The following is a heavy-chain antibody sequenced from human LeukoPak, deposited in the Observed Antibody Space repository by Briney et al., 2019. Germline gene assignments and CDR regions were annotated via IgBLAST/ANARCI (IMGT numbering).Heavy chain of an antibody. CDR2: IYYSGST. CDR3: ARATWGFGGVIVAYYYYGMDV. CDR1: GGSISSYY. J-gene: IGHJ6*02. V-gene: IGHV4-59*01. Sequence: SETLSLTCTVSGGSISSYYWSWIRQPPGKGLEWIGYIYYSGSTNYSPSLKSRVTISVDTSKNQFSLKLSSVTAADTAVYYCARATWGFGGVIVAYYYYGMDVWGQGTTVTVSS. D-gene: IGHD3-16*02.